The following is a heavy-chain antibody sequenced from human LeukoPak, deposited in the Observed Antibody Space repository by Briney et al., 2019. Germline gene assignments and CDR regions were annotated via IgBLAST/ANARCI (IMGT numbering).Heavy chain of an antibody. CDR3: TRDPHALDF. D-gene: IGHD3-9*01. V-gene: IGHV3-48*01. J-gene: IGHJ1*01. CDR1: GFTFSSYS. CDR2: ITSISSRI. Sequence: PGGSLRLSCAASGFTFSSYSMNWVRQVPGKGLEWISYITSISSRIHYADSVKGLFTISRDNAKNSLYLQMDSLRVEDTAVYYCTRDPHALDFWGQGTRVTVSS.